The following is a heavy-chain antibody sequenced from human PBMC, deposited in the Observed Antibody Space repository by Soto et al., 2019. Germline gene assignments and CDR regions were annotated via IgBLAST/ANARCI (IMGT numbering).Heavy chain of an antibody. V-gene: IGHV3-48*02. CDR3: VRGWGRGSSTRVDY. CDR1: GFTICECS. D-gene: IGHD6-6*01. CDR2: ITIRTGNV. J-gene: IGHJ4*02. Sequence: GGSLTLSCEASGFTICECSMNWVRQAPGKGLEWLAYITIRTGNVLYADSVRGRFTISADNAENSVILQMNSLRDEDSAVYYCVRGWGRGSSTRVDYWGQATLVTVSS.